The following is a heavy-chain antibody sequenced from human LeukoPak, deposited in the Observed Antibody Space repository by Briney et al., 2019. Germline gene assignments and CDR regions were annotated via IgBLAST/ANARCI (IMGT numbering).Heavy chain of an antibody. CDR1: GDSVSTDSAA. D-gene: IGHD3-22*01. CDR3: ARERSKYYYDASGFYYPNWFDP. Sequence: SQTLSLTCAISGDSVSTDSAAWNWIRQSPSRGLEWLGRTYYRSKLYNDYAVSVKSLITINPDTSKNQFSLRVNSVTPEDTAVYYCARERSKYYYDASGFYYPNWFDPWGQGTLVTVSS. V-gene: IGHV6-1*01. J-gene: IGHJ5*02. CDR2: TYYRSKLYN.